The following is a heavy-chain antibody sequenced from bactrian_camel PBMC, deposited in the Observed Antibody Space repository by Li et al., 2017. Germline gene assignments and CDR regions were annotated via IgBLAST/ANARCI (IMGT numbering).Heavy chain of an antibody. CDR1: RFTYSRYC. CDR3: ATYLLPCLRSTVVRGMIPADFGY. J-gene: IGHJ6*01. CDR2: VTTEGGKT. D-gene: IGHD6*01. Sequence: VQLVESGGGSVQAGGSLRLPCAASRFTYSRYCMGWFRQAPGKEREGVAGVTTEGGKTWYADSVKGRFTISRDNAKNTVYLQMNSLKPEDTAMYYCATYLLPCLRSTVVRGMIPADFGYWGQGTQVTVS. V-gene: IGHV3S40*01.